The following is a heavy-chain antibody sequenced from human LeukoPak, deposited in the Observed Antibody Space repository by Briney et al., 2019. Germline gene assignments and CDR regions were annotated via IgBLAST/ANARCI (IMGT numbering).Heavy chain of an antibody. CDR2: INPHSGGT. CDR3: ARKARTSVNIVFGY. J-gene: IGHJ4*02. Sequence: ASVKVSCKASGYTFIRYYIHWVRQAPGQGLEWMGWINPHSGGTNSAQKFQGRVTMTRDTSLSMVHLELTSLKSDDTDVYYCARKARTSVNIVFGYWGQGTLVSVSS. D-gene: IGHD4-17*01. V-gene: IGHV1-2*02. CDR1: GYTFIRYY.